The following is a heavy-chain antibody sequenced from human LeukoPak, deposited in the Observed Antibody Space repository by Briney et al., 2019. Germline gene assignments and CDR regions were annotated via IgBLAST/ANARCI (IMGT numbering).Heavy chain of an antibody. CDR1: GGSFSGYY. J-gene: IGHJ4*02. CDR3: ARGGYYDSSGYPLDY. V-gene: IGHV4-34*01. CDR2: ISHSGST. Sequence: PSETLSLTCAVYGGSFSGYYWSWIRQPPGKGLEWIGEISHSGSTNYNPSLKSRVTISVDTSKNQFSLKLSSVTAADTAVYYCARGGYYDSSGYPLDYWGQGTLVAVSS. D-gene: IGHD3-22*01.